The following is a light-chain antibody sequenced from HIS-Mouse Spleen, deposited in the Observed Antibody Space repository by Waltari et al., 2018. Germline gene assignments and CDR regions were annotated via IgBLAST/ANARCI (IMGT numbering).Light chain of an antibody. V-gene: IGLV2-23*01. CDR3: CSYAGSSTWV. Sequence: QSALTQPASVSGSPGQSITISCPGTSSHVGRYNLVPWYQQPPGKAPKLMIYEGSKRPSGVSNRCSGSKSGNTASLTISGLQAEDEADYYCCSYAGSSTWVFGGGTKLTVL. CDR1: SSHVGRYNL. CDR2: EGS. J-gene: IGLJ3*02.